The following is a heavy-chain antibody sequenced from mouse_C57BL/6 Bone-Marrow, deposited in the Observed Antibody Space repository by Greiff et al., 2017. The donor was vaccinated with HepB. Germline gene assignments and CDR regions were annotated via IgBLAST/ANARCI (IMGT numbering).Heavy chain of an antibody. V-gene: IGHV1-81*01. D-gene: IGHD1-1*01. Sequence: VQLQESGAELARPGASVKLSCKASGYTFTSYGISWVKQRTGQGLEWIGEIYPRSGNTYYNEKFKGKATLTADKSSSTAYMELRSLTSEDSAVYFCARHLLRFYWYFDVWGTGTTVTVSS. CDR2: IYPRSGNT. CDR3: ARHLLRFYWYFDV. CDR1: GYTFTSYG. J-gene: IGHJ1*03.